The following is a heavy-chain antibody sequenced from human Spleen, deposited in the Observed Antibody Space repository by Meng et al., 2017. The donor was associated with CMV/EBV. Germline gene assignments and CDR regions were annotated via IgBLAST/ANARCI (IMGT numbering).Heavy chain of an antibody. D-gene: IGHD4-11*01. CDR3: ARGRWSTVTYDVYRYFDL. CDR2: IFNTGNT. Sequence: GAYHWNWIRQHPGEGLEWIGNIFNTGNTNYNPSLEGRVTISLVATSNNRFSLKLRSVTAADTAIYYCARGRWSTVTYDVYRYFDLWGRGTLVTVSS. V-gene: IGHV4-31*02. CDR1: GAYH. J-gene: IGHJ2*01.